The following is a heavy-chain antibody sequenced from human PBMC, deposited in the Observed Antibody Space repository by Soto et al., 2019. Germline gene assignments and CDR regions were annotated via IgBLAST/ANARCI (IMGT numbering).Heavy chain of an antibody. J-gene: IGHJ6*02. V-gene: IGHV1-69*13. D-gene: IGHD1-26*01. CDR3: AGRLDKYYYYYYGMDV. CDR1: GGTFSSYA. CDR2: IIPIFGTA. Sequence: SVKVSCKASGGTFSSYAISWVRQAPGQGLEWMGGIIPIFGTANYAQKFQGRVTIIADESTSTAYMELSSLRSEDTAVYYCAGRLDKYYYYYYGMDVWGQGTTVTVSS.